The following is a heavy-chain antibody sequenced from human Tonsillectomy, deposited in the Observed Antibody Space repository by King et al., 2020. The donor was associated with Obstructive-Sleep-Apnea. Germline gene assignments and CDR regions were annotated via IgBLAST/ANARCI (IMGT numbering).Heavy chain of an antibody. CDR2: IIPIFGTA. Sequence: QLVQSGAEVKKPGSSVKVSCKASGGTFSSYAISWVQQAPGQGLEWMGGIIPIFGTANYAQKFQGRVTITADESTSTAYMELSSLRSEDTAVYYCARSNVTMVRGVIMGYYYYGMDVWGQGTTVTVSS. V-gene: IGHV1-69*01. J-gene: IGHJ6*02. D-gene: IGHD3-10*01. CDR3: ARSNVTMVRGVIMGYYYYGMDV. CDR1: GGTFSSYA.